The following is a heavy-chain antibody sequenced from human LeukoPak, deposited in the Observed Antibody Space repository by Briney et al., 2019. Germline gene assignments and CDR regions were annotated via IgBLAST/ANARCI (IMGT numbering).Heavy chain of an antibody. CDR2: ISAYNGNT. Sequence: ASVNVSCKASGYTFTSYGISWVRQAPGQGLEWMGWISAYNGNTNYAQKLQGRVTMTTDTSTSTAYMELRSLRSDDTAVYYCARANGVVVPAAIAYWGQGTLVTVSS. CDR1: GYTFTSYG. CDR3: ARANGVVVPAAIAY. D-gene: IGHD2-2*01. J-gene: IGHJ4*02. V-gene: IGHV1-18*01.